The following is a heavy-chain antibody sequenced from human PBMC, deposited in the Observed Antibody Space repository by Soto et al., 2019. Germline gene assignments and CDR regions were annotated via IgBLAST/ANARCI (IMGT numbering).Heavy chain of an antibody. D-gene: IGHD4-17*01. J-gene: IGHJ5*02. CDR1: GFSLSTGGRG. CDR3: AHRGYGDYPRDNWFDP. Sequence: QITLKESGPTLVKPTQALTLTCSFSGFSLSTGGRGVGWIRQPPGKALEWLALIYWNDDKRFSPSLKSRLTITKDTSQNQVVLTMTNMDPVDTATYYCAHRGYGDYPRDNWFDPWGQGTLVTVSS. V-gene: IGHV2-5*01. CDR2: IYWNDDK.